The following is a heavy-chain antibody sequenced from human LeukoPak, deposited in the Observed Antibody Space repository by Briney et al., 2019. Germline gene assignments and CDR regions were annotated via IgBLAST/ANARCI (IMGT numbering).Heavy chain of an antibody. Sequence: GSSLRLSCAASGFTFSSYGMHWVRQAPGKGLEWVAVMSYDGSNKYCADSVKGRFTISRDNSKNPLYLQMNSLRAEDTAVYYCKGYYDSSGLDYWGQGTLVTVSS. J-gene: IGHJ4*02. D-gene: IGHD3-22*01. V-gene: IGHV3-30*03. CDR3: KGYYDSSGLDY. CDR2: MSYDGSNK. CDR1: GFTFSSYG.